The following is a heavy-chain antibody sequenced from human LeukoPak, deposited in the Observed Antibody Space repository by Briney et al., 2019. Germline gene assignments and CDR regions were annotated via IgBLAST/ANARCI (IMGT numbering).Heavy chain of an antibody. CDR3: AGEGHYSDSTGYYYGGEDY. D-gene: IGHD3-22*01. CDR1: GGSITTYY. V-gene: IGHV4-4*07. J-gene: IGHJ4*02. Sequence: PSETLSLTCTVSGGSITTYYWSWLRQPAGKGLEWIGRIYTRGSTNYNPSLKSRVTMSLDTSKNQFSLKLSSLTAPDTAVYYCAGEGHYSDSTGYYYGGEDYWGQGSLVTVSS. CDR2: IYTRGST.